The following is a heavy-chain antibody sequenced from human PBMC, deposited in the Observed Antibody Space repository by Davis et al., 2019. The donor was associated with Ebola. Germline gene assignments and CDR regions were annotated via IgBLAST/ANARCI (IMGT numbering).Heavy chain of an antibody. CDR2: LNPNNGGT. D-gene: IGHD5-18*01. CDR1: GYTFGDYY. J-gene: IGHJ4*02. Sequence: ASVKVSCKASGYTFGDYYMHWVRQAPGQGLEWMGRLNPNNGGTNYAQKFQGRVTMTRDTPISTAYMELSRLTSDDTAVYFCARERNSLGSDFWGQGTLISVSS. V-gene: IGHV1-2*06. CDR3: ARERNSLGSDF.